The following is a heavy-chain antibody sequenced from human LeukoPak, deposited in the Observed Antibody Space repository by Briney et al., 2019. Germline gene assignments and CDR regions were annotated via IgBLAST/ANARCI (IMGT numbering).Heavy chain of an antibody. CDR1: GYTFTSYY. D-gene: IGHD1-26*01. V-gene: IGHV1-46*01. CDR2: INPSGGST. J-gene: IGHJ4*02. Sequence: ASVKVSCKASGYTFTSYYMHWVRQAPGQGLEWMGIINPSGGSTTRAQKFQGRVTMTRDMATSTVHMEMSSLRSEDTAVYYCARDQVGATDYWGQGTLVTVSS. CDR3: ARDQVGATDY.